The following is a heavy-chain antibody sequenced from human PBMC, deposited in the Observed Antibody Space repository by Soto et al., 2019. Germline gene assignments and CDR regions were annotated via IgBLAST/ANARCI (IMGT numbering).Heavy chain of an antibody. CDR2: ISYDESNK. Sequence: QVQLVESGGGVVQPGRSLRVSCAASGFTFSDYGIHWVRQAPGKGLEWVAVISYDESNKYYADSVKGRFTISRDNSKNTLYLEMNSLRTEDTAVYYCARNYLDSESYFTTGYDGMDVWGQGTTVTVSS. CDR3: ARNYLDSESYFTTGYDGMDV. V-gene: IGHV3-30*03. J-gene: IGHJ6*02. CDR1: GFTFSDYG. D-gene: IGHD3-10*01.